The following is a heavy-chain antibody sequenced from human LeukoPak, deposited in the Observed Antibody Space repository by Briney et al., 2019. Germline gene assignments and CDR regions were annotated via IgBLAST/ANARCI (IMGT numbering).Heavy chain of an antibody. J-gene: IGHJ6*02. Sequence: SGGSLRLSCAASGFTFDDYAMHWVRQAPGKGLEWVSGISWNSGSIGYADSVKGRFTISRDNAKNSLYLQMNSLRAEDTALYYCARSGARYSSSWYGAWGQGTTVTVSS. D-gene: IGHD6-13*01. CDR1: GFTFDDYA. CDR2: ISWNSGSI. V-gene: IGHV3-9*01. CDR3: ARSGARYSSSWYGA.